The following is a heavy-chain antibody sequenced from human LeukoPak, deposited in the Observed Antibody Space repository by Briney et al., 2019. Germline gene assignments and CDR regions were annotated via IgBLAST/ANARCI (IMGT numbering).Heavy chain of an antibody. V-gene: IGHV4-39*07. J-gene: IGHJ6*03. CDR2: IYYSGST. CDR1: GGSISSSSYY. Sequence: PSETLSLTCTVSGGSISSSSYYWGWIRQPPGKGLEWIGSIYYSGSTNYNPSLKSRVTISVDTSKNQFSLKLSSVTAADTAVYYCARGLTGSGWYLMRYYYYMDVWGKGTTVTVSS. D-gene: IGHD6-19*01. CDR3: ARGLTGSGWYLMRYYYYMDV.